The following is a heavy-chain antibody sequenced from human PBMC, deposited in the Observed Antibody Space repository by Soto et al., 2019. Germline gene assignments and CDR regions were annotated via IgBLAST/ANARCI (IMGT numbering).Heavy chain of an antibody. CDR1: GGSISSGGYY. J-gene: IGHJ3*02. Sequence: QVQLQESGPGLVKPSQTLSLTCTVSGGSISSGGYYWSWIRQHPGKGLEWIGYIYYSGSTYYNPSLKSRVTISVDTSKNQFSLKLSSVTAADTAVYYCARDRGGSSSFHHAFDIWGQGTMVTVSS. D-gene: IGHD6-6*01. V-gene: IGHV4-31*03. CDR3: ARDRGGSSSFHHAFDI. CDR2: IYYSGST.